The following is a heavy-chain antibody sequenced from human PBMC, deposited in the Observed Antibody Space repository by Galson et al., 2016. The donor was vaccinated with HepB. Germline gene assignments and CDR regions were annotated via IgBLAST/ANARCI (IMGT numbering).Heavy chain of an antibody. CDR3: ARNYYDSSVPTS. CDR1: GFKFEDSP. CDR2: IRSEFFGATK. V-gene: IGHV3-49*03. Sequence: SLRLSCAASGFKFEDSPISWFRQTPGKGLEWVGFIRSEFFGATKQYAASVKGRFTISRDDDRAIVYLEMSSLQIDDAGMYFCARNYYDSSVPTSWGQGTPVAVSS. D-gene: IGHD3-22*01. J-gene: IGHJ5*02.